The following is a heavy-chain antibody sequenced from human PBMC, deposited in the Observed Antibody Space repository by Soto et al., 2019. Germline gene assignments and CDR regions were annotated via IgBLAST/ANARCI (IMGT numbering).Heavy chain of an antibody. CDR2: ISYDGSSK. CDR1: GFTFSSYA. CDR3: ARRYSSAYGMDV. Sequence: PGGSLRLSCAASGFTFSSYAMHWVRQAPGKGLEWVAVISYDGSSKYYADSVKGRFTISRDNSKNTLYLQMNSLRAEDTAVYYCARRYSSAYGMDVWGQGTTVTVS. J-gene: IGHJ6*02. V-gene: IGHV3-30-3*01. D-gene: IGHD6-25*01.